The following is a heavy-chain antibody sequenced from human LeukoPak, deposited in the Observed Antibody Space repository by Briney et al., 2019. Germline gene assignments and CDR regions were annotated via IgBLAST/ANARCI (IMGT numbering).Heavy chain of an antibody. J-gene: IGHJ5*02. V-gene: IGHV3-23*01. CDR2: ISNDGGGI. Sequence: EPGGSLRLSCAASEFTVNNNYMSWVRQAPGKGLEWVAAISNDGGGIMYAAFVEGRFTISRDNSKNTLFLQMNSLRAEDTALYYCAKGSTGYFADLWGQGTLVTVSS. CDR1: EFTVNNNY. CDR3: AKGSTGYFADL. D-gene: IGHD3-22*01.